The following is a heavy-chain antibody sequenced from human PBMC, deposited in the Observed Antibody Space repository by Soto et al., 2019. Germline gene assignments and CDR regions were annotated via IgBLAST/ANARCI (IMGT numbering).Heavy chain of an antibody. V-gene: IGHV1-2*04. D-gene: IGHD3-16*01. CDR1: GYTFTGYY. CDR3: ARDQSWHDFVWGLDH. CDR2: INPNTGGT. Sequence: ASVKVSCKASGYTFTGYYMHWVRQAPGQGLEWMGWINPNTGGTNYAQKFQGWVTMTRDTSTSTVYMELTSLTSEDTAIYYCARDQSWHDFVWGLDHWGQGTLVTVSS. J-gene: IGHJ5*02.